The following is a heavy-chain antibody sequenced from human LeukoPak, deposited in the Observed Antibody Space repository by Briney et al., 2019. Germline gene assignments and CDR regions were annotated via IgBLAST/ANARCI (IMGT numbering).Heavy chain of an antibody. CDR1: GFTFSSYA. D-gene: IGHD6-13*01. V-gene: IGHV3-23*01. J-gene: IGHJ4*02. CDR3: ARSPPYSSSWYALDS. Sequence: GGSLRLSCAASGFTFSSYAMSWVRQAPGKGLECVSVISGSGGSTYYADSVKGRFTIPRDNSKSTLYLQMNSLRAGDTAVYYCARSPPYSSSWYALDSWGQGTLVTVSS. CDR2: ISGSGGST.